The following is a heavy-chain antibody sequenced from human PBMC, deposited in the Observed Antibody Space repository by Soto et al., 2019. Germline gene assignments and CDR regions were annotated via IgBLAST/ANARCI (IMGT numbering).Heavy chain of an antibody. V-gene: IGHV3-13*01. CDR1: GFTYRGYD. Sequence: GGSLRLSCAAFGFTYRGYDMHWVRHVPGKGLEWVSSLGGAGAREYAGSVRGRFTISRDNAKNSLYLQMDSLRVGDTAVYYCTRATFGVGMDLWGQGTPVTVSS. D-gene: IGHD3-10*01. J-gene: IGHJ6*02. CDR3: TRATFGVGMDL. CDR2: LGGAGAR.